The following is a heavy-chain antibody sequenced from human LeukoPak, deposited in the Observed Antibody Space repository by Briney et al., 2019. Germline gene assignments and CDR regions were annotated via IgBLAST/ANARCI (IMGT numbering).Heavy chain of an antibody. V-gene: IGHV3-9*01. CDR3: AKERPSYYDSSGYYPYYFDY. CDR1: GFTFDDYA. Sequence: GGSLRLSCAASGFTFDDYAMHWVRQAPGKGLEWVSGISWNSGSIGYADSVKGRFTISRDNAKNSLYLQMNSLRAEDTAVYYCAKERPSYYDSSGYYPYYFDYWGQGTLVTVSS. J-gene: IGHJ4*02. D-gene: IGHD3-22*01. CDR2: ISWNSGSI.